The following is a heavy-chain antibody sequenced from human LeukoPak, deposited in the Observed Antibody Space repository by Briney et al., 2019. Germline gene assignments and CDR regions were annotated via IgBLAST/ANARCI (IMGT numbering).Heavy chain of an antibody. V-gene: IGHV3-49*03. CDR2: IRRKASGGTA. CDR3: SRDHGTRNGWYFDY. D-gene: IGHD5-24*01. Sequence: DPGGSLRLSCTASGFTFRDYSMSWFRQAPGKGLQWVGLIRRKASGGTAQYAASVKDRFIISRDDSKSIVYLQMISLKTEDTALYYCSRDHGTRNGWYFDYWGQGALVTVSS. CDR1: GFTFRDYS. J-gene: IGHJ4*02.